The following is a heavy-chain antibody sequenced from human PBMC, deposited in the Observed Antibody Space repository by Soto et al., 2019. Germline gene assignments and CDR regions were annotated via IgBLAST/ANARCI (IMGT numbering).Heavy chain of an antibody. D-gene: IGHD6-13*01. V-gene: IGHV4-34*01. CDR2: INHSGST. CDR3: ARAIYSSSLYYYYYYYGMDV. J-gene: IGHJ6*02. Sequence: PSETLSLTCAVYGGSFSGYYWSWIRQPPGKGLEWIGEINHSGSTNYNPSLKSRVTMSVDTSKNQFSLKLSSVTAADTAVYYCARAIYSSSLYYYYYYYGMDVWGQGTTVTVS. CDR1: GGSFSGYY.